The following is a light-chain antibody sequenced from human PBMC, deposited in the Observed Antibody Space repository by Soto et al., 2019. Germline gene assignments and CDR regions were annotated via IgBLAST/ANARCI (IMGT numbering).Light chain of an antibody. CDR3: SSYTSSSTLGV. Sequence: QSVLTQPASVSGSPGQSITISCTGTSSEVGGYNYVSWYQQHPGKAPKLMIYDVSNRPSGVSNRFSGSKSGNTASLTISGLQAEDEADYYCSSYTSSSTLGVFGTGTKVTV. V-gene: IGLV2-14*01. J-gene: IGLJ1*01. CDR1: SSEVGGYNY. CDR2: DVS.